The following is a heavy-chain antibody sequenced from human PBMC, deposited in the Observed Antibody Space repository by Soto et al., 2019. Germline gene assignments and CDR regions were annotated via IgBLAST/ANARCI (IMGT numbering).Heavy chain of an antibody. D-gene: IGHD3-9*01. CDR1: GYTFTSYV. CDR2: INAGNGNT. V-gene: IGHV1-3*01. Sequence: ASVKVSCKASGYTFTSYVMHWVRQAPGQRLEWMGWINAGNGNTKYSQKFQGRVTITRDTSASTAYMELSSLRSEDTAVYYCARDDRAYDILTGYYLDPNWFDPWGQGTLVTVSS. CDR3: ARDDRAYDILTGYYLDPNWFDP. J-gene: IGHJ5*02.